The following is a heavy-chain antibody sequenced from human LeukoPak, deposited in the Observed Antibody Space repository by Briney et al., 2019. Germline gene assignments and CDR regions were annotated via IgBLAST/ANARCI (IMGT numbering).Heavy chain of an antibody. Sequence: PSETLSLTCTVSGGSISSSSYYWGWIRQPPGKGLEWIGSIYYSGSTYYNPSLKSRVTISVDTSKNQFSLRLTSVTAADTAVYYCAKDGPTGPWGQGTLVTVSS. CDR1: GGSISSSSYY. CDR3: AKDGPTGP. V-gene: IGHV4-39*07. D-gene: IGHD1-26*01. CDR2: IYYSGST. J-gene: IGHJ4*02.